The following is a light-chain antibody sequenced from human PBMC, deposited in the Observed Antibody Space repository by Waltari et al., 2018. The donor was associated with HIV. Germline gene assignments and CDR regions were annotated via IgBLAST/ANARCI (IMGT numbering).Light chain of an antibody. V-gene: IGKV1D-12*01. CDR1: QGISTS. Sequence: DLQMTLSPFSLSSSVVERVHITCRARQGISTSLAWYQQKPCKAPQLLVYDAATLHSGVPSRFSGSGSVTEFTLTISSLQPEDLATYYCQQTHTFPITFGQGTRLELK. CDR2: DAA. CDR3: QQTHTFPIT. J-gene: IGKJ5*01.